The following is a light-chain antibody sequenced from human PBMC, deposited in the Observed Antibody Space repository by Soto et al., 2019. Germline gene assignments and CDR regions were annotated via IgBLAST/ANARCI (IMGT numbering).Light chain of an antibody. CDR2: AAS. V-gene: IGKV1-27*01. J-gene: IGKJ4*01. Sequence: DIQMTQSPSSLSASLGDRVTITCRASQGIDIYLAWFQQRPGKVPKLLIYAASALQSGVPSRFSGSGSETDFTLTISSLQPEDVATYYCQKYNSGPLTFGAGTRVEIK. CDR1: QGIDIY. CDR3: QKYNSGPLT.